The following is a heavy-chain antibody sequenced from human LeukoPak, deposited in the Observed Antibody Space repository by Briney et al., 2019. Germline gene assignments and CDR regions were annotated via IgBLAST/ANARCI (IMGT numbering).Heavy chain of an antibody. CDR2: ISSSSSYI. V-gene: IGHV3-21*01. D-gene: IGHD4-17*01. CDR3: ARPPVSTTVTVSYWYFDL. Sequence: GGSLRLSCAASGFTFSSYSMNWVRQAPGKGLEWVSSISSSSSYIYYADSVKGRFTISRDNAKNSLYLQMNSLRAEDTAVYYCARPPVSTTVTVSYWYFDLWGRGTLVTVSS. J-gene: IGHJ2*01. CDR1: GFTFSSYS.